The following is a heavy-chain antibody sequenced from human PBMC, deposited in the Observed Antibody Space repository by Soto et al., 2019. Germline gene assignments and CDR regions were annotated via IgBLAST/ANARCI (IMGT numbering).Heavy chain of an antibody. Sequence: PGGSLRLSCAASGFTFSSYGMHWVRQAPGKGLEWVAVISYDGSNKYYAESVKGRFTISRDNSKNTLYLQMNSLRAEDTAVYYCAKTRYSGYDFGIFDYWGQGTLVTVSS. J-gene: IGHJ4*02. CDR1: GFTFSSYG. CDR3: AKTRYSGYDFGIFDY. V-gene: IGHV3-30*18. CDR2: ISYDGSNK. D-gene: IGHD5-12*01.